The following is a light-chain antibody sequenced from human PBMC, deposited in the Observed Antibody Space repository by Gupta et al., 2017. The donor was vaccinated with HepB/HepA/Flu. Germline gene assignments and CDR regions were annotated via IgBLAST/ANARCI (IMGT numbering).Light chain of an antibody. CDR2: GAS. J-gene: IGKJ1*01. CDR3: QQFYNWPRT. CDR1: QSIRSH. V-gene: IGKV3-15*01. Sequence: EIVMTQTPANLSVSPGDRATLTCSASQSIRSHLAWYQQKPGQAPRLLIYGASTRATGVPARFSGSGSETEFTLTISSLQSEDFAVYYCQQFYNWPRTFGPGTIVEIK.